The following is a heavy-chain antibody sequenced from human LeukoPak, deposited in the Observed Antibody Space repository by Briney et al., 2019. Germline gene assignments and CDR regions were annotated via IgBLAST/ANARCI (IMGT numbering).Heavy chain of an antibody. V-gene: IGHV4-34*01. J-gene: IGHJ4*02. CDR1: GGSFSGYY. CDR3: ARFGVLGSYYYFDY. Sequence: MASETLSLTCAVYGGSFSGYYWSWIRQPPGKGLEWIGEINHSGSTNYNPSLKSRVTISVDTSKNQFSLKLSSVTAADTAVYYCARFGVLGSYYYFDYWGQGTLVTVSS. CDR2: INHSGST. D-gene: IGHD1-26*01.